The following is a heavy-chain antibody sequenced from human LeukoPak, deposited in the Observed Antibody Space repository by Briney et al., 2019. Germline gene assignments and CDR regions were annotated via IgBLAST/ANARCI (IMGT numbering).Heavy chain of an antibody. CDR3: ARGIRYYYGSGSYEFFDY. J-gene: IGHJ4*02. V-gene: IGHV4-30-4*01. Sequence: SETLFLTCTVSGGSISSGDYYWSWIRQPPGKGLEWIGYIYYSGSTYYNPSLKSRVTISVDTSKNQFSLKLSSVTAADTAVYYCARGIRYYYGSGSYEFFDYWGQGTLVTVSS. CDR1: GGSISSGDYY. D-gene: IGHD3-10*01. CDR2: IYYSGST.